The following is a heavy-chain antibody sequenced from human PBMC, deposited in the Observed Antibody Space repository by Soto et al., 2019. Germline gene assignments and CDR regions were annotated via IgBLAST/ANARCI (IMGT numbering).Heavy chain of an antibody. J-gene: IGHJ6*03. V-gene: IGHV6-1*01. CDR1: GDSVSSNSAA. CDR3: ARVGYSSSWPSIDYYYYMDV. Sequence: SQTLSLTCAISGDSVSSNSAAWNWIRQSPSRGLEWLGRTYYRSKWYNDYAVSVKSRITINPDTSKNQFSLQLNSVTPEDTAVYYCARVGYSSSWPSIDYYYYMDVWGKGTTVTVSS. CDR2: TYYRSKWYN. D-gene: IGHD6-13*01.